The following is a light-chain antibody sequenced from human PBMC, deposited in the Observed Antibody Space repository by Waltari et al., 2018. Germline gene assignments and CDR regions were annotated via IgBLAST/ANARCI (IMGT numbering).Light chain of an antibody. Sequence: DIQMTQSPSTLSASVGDRVTLTCRASQSINTWLAWYQLKPGKAPKLLIDKASSLESGVPSRFSGSGSGTEFTLTINSLQPDDFATYFCQQYSSYSYTFGQGTKMEI. CDR2: KAS. V-gene: IGKV1-5*03. CDR3: QQYSSYSYT. J-gene: IGKJ2*01. CDR1: QSINTW.